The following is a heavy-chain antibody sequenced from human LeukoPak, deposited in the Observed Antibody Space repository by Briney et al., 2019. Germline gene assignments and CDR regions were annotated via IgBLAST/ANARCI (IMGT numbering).Heavy chain of an antibody. J-gene: IGHJ4*02. D-gene: IGHD6-19*01. CDR1: GLTFSSYA. CDR3: ARAQGYSSGWYDY. CDR2: IYGSGTTT. V-gene: IGHV3-23*01. Sequence: PGGSLRLSCAASGLTFSSYALNWVRQAPGKGLEWVSVIYGSGTTTYYAGSVRGRFTISRDSSKSTMYLQMNSLRVEDTAVYYCARAQGYSSGWYDYWGQGTLVTVSS.